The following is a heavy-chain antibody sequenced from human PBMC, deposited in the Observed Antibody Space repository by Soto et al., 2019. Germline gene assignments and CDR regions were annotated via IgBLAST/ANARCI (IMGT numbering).Heavy chain of an antibody. CDR1: GGSISNGGYS. CDR3: ARTSYDILTGRLDAFDV. J-gene: IGHJ3*01. CDR2: ISHSGNT. V-gene: IGHV4-30-2*01. D-gene: IGHD3-9*01. Sequence: LSLTCAVSGGSISNGGYSWSWLRQPPGKGLEWIGFISHSGNTYYNPSLRSRVIISIDKSRNHFSLGLKSVTAADTAVYYCARTSYDILTGRLDAFDVWGQGTMVTVSS.